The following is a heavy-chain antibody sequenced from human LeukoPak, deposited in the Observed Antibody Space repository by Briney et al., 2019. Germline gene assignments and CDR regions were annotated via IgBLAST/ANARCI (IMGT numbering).Heavy chain of an antibody. J-gene: IGHJ5*02. D-gene: IGHD3-10*01. CDR2: IKSDGSST. CDR3: AREYGFGSGSYYP. V-gene: IGHV3-74*01. CDR1: GFTFSRYD. Sequence: PGGSLRLSCVASGFTFSRYDVHWVRQAPGKGLVWVSRIKSDGSSTSYADSAKGRFIISRDNAKNTLYLQMNSLRAEDTAVYYCAREYGFGSGSYYPWGQGTLVIVSS.